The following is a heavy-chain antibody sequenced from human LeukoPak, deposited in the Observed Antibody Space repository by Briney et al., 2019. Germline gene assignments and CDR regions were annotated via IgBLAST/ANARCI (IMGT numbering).Heavy chain of an antibody. V-gene: IGHV1-2*02. CDR1: GYTFSGYY. Sequence: ASVKVSCKASGYTFSGYYIHWVRQAPGQGLEWMGWIDPNSGDTNYAQKSQGTVTMTRDPSISTVSMELSRLRSDDTAVYYCARGSGRSGWYSFDYWGQGTLVTVSS. D-gene: IGHD6-19*01. J-gene: IGHJ4*02. CDR2: IDPNSGDT. CDR3: ARGSGRSGWYSFDY.